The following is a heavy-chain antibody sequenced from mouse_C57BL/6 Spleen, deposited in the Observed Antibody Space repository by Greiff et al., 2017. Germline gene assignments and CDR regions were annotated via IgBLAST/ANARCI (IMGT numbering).Heavy chain of an antibody. CDR3: ARDRRSSYVFDY. CDR2: ISDGGSYT. D-gene: IGHD1-1*01. CDR1: GFTFSSYA. J-gene: IGHJ2*01. V-gene: IGHV5-4*01. Sequence: EVQLVESGGGLVKPGGSLKLSCAASGFTFSSYAMSWVRQTPEKRLEWVATISDGGSYTYYPDNVKGRFTISRDNAKNNLYLQMSHLKAEDTAMYYCARDRRSSYVFDYWGQGTTLTVSS.